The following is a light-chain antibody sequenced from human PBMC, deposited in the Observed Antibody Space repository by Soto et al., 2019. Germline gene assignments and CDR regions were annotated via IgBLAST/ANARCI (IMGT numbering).Light chain of an antibody. V-gene: IGLV2-14*01. Sequence: QSVLTQPASVSGSPGQSITISCTGTSSDVGGYNYVSWYQQHPGKAPKVIIYEVSNRPSGVSNRFSGSKSGNTASLTISGLQAEDEADYYCSSYTRGDNYAFGTGTKVTVL. CDR3: SSYTRGDNYA. CDR2: EVS. J-gene: IGLJ1*01. CDR1: SSDVGGYNY.